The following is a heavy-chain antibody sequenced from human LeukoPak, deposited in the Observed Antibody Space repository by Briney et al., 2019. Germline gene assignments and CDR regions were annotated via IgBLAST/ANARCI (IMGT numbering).Heavy chain of an antibody. Sequence: GSSVKVSCKASGGTFSSYAISWVRQAPGQGLEWMGWISAYNGNTNYAQKLQGRVTMTTDASTSTAYMELRSLRSDDTAVYYCARGQYGDYVVYWGQGTLVTVSS. D-gene: IGHD4-17*01. CDR3: ARGQYGDYVVY. CDR1: GGTFSSYA. V-gene: IGHV1-18*01. J-gene: IGHJ4*02. CDR2: ISAYNGNT.